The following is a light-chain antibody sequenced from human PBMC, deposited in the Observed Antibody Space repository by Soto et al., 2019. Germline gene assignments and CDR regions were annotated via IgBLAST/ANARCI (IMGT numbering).Light chain of an antibody. CDR1: QSVKSN. V-gene: IGKV3-15*01. Sequence: EIVMTQSPATLSVSPGERVTLSCRASQSVKSNLAWYQQKFGQAPRLLIYGASTRATGVPARFSGSGSVTEFTLPIRSLQSEDVAVYYCQHYNNWPPWTFGQGTKVEI. J-gene: IGKJ1*01. CDR3: QHYNNWPPWT. CDR2: GAS.